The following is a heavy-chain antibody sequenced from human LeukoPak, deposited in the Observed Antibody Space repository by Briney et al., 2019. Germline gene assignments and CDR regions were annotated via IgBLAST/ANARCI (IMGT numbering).Heavy chain of an antibody. CDR1: GFTFSSYA. V-gene: IGHV3-23*01. J-gene: IGHJ3*02. Sequence: GGSLRLSCAASGFTFSSYAMNWVRQAPGKGLEWVSVISGSDGSTYYADSVKGRFTISRDNAKNSLYLQMNSLRAEDTAVYYCARDQGAYYYDSSGYSSIDAFDIWGQGTMVTVSS. CDR2: ISGSDGST. D-gene: IGHD3-22*01. CDR3: ARDQGAYYYDSSGYSSIDAFDI.